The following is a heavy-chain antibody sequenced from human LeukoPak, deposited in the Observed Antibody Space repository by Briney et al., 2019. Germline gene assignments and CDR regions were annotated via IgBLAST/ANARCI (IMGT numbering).Heavy chain of an antibody. V-gene: IGHV4-59*01. D-gene: IGHD6-13*01. CDR3: AGWGGAAAGIYY. CDR2: IYCSGST. CDR1: GGSINSYY. Sequence: SETLSLTCSVSGGSINSYYWSWIRQPPGKGLEWLGYIYCSGSTKYNPSLKSRISISVDTSKNQFSLKLSSVTAADTAVYCRAGWGGAAAGIYYWGQGTLVTVSS. J-gene: IGHJ4*02.